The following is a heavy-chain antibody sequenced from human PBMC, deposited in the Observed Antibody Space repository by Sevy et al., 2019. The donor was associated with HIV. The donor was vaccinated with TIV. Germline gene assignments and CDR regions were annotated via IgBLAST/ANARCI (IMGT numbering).Heavy chain of an antibody. Sequence: GGSLRLSCAASGFTFSRYVMNWVRQAPGKGLEWASVISSEGSTTYYEDSVKGRFTISRDNSKRTLYLQMNSLRAEDTAVYYCATRSLNSGPYFDPWGQGTLVTVSS. CDR3: ATRSLNSGPYFDP. D-gene: IGHD1-1*01. CDR2: ISSEGSTT. V-gene: IGHV3-23*01. J-gene: IGHJ4*02. CDR1: GFTFSRYV.